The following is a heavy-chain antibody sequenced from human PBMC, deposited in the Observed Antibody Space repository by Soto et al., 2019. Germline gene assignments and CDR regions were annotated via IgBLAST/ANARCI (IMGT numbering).Heavy chain of an antibody. Sequence: GGSLRLSCAASGFAFSGYWMSWVRQAPGKGLEWVANIKQDGSEKYYVDSVKGRFTISRDNAKNSLYLLMNSLRAEDTAVYYCAKNNRYCSSTHSFVFDYWGQGILVTLSS. CDR2: IKQDGSEK. D-gene: IGHD2-2*01. V-gene: IGHV3-7*01. J-gene: IGHJ4*02. CDR3: AKNNRYCSSTHSFVFDY. CDR1: GFAFSGYW.